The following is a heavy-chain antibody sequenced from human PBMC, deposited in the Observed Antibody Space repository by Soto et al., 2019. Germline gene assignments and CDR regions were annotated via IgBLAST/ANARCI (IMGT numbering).Heavy chain of an antibody. Sequence: EVQLLESGGGLVQPGGSLRLSCAASGFTFSSYAMTWVRQAPGKGLEWVSAVSGSGGSTYYADSVKGRFTISRDNSKNTLFLQTNSLRAEDTAVYYCARVTVATKSFDYWGQGTLVTVSS. D-gene: IGHD5-12*01. CDR1: GFTFSSYA. CDR2: VSGSGGST. V-gene: IGHV3-23*01. J-gene: IGHJ4*02. CDR3: ARVTVATKSFDY.